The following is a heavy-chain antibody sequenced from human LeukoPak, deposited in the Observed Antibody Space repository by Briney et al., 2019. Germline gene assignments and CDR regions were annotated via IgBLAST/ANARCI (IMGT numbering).Heavy chain of an antibody. D-gene: IGHD3-22*01. CDR3: ARDRDYYDSSGYHDDY. V-gene: IGHV1-69*13. J-gene: IGHJ4*02. CDR1: GGTFSSYA. CDR2: IIPIFGTA. Sequence: SVKVSCKASGGTFSSYAISWVRQAPGQGLEWMGWIIPIFGTANYAQKFQGRVTITADESTSTAYMELRSLRSEDTAVYYCARDRDYYDSSGYHDDYWGQGTLVTVSS.